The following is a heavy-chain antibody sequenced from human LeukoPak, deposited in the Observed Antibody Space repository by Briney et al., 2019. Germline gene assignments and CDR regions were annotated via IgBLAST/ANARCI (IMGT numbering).Heavy chain of an antibody. CDR3: ARDLGDTAMPVGKYYYYYGMDV. J-gene: IGHJ6*02. V-gene: IGHV3-66*01. CDR1: GFTVSSNY. Sequence: GGSLRLSCAASGFTVSSNYMSWVRQAPGKGLEWVSVIYSGGSTYYPDSVKGRFTISRDNSKNTLYLQMNSLRAEDTAVYYCARDLGDTAMPVGKYYYYYGMDVWGQGTTVTVSS. D-gene: IGHD5-18*01. CDR2: IYSGGST.